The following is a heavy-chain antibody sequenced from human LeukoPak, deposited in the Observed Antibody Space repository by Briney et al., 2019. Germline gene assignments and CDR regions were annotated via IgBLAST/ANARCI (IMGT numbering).Heavy chain of an antibody. D-gene: IGHD2-15*01. CDR1: GFTFSSYS. J-gene: IGHJ4*02. CDR2: ISSGSSTI. CDR3: AREVAGLDY. V-gene: IGHV3-48*04. Sequence: GGSLRLSCAASGFTFSSYSMNWVRQAPGKGLECVSYISSGSSTIYYADSVKGRFTISRDNAKNSLYLQMNSLRAEDTAVYYCAREVAGLDYWGQGTLVTVSS.